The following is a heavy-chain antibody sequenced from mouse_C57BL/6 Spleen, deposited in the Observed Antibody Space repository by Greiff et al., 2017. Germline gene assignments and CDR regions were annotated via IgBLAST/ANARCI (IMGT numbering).Heavy chain of an antibody. V-gene: IGHV1-9*01. Sequence: QVQLQQSGAELLKPGASVTLSCKATGYTFTGYWIEWVKQRPGHGLEWIGEFLPGSGSTNYTAKFKGNATFTADTSSNTAYMQLSSLTTEYSAIYYCARYGNYVPYYFDDWGQGTTLTVAS. D-gene: IGHD2-1*01. J-gene: IGHJ2*01. CDR1: GYTFTGYW. CDR3: ARYGNYVPYYFDD. CDR2: FLPGSGST.